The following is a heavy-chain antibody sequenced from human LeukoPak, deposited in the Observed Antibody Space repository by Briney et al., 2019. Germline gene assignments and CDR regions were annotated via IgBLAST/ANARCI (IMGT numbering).Heavy chain of an antibody. D-gene: IGHD6-19*01. CDR1: GFTFDDYG. CDR3: ARGGMRQCLGS. Sequence: PGGSLRLSCAASGFTFDDYGMSWVRQAPGKGLEWVSSISSSSSYIYYADSVKGRFTISRDNAKNSLYLQMNSLRAEDTAVYYCARGGMRQCLGSWGQGTLVTVSS. J-gene: IGHJ5*01. CDR2: ISSSSSYI. V-gene: IGHV3-21*01.